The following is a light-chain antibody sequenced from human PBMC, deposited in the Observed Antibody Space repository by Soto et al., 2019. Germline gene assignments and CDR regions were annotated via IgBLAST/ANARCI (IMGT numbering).Light chain of an antibody. CDR3: ISYTTSNTRQIV. CDR1: SSDVGGYNY. Sequence: QSALTQPASVSGSPGQSITISCTGTSSDVGGYNYVSWYQHHPGKAPKLMIYDVSNRPSGVSNRFSGSKSGNTASLTISGLQPEDEADYYCISYTTSNTRQIVFGTGIKLTVL. V-gene: IGLV2-14*03. CDR2: DVS. J-gene: IGLJ1*01.